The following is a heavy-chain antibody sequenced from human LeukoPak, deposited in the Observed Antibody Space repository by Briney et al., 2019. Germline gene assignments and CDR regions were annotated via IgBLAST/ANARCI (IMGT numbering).Heavy chain of an antibody. CDR2: INPNSGGT. J-gene: IGHJ4*02. Sequence: GASVKVSCKASGYTFTGYYMHWVRQAPGQGLEWMGWINPNSGGTNYAQKFQGRVTMTRDTSISTAYMELSRLRSDDTAVYYSARPAGTSSGWSLDYWGQGTLVTVSS. CDR1: GYTFTGYY. CDR3: ARPAGTSSGWSLDY. V-gene: IGHV1-2*02. D-gene: IGHD6-19*01.